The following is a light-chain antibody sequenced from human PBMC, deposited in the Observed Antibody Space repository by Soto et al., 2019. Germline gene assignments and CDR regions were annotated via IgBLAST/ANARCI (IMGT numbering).Light chain of an antibody. CDR1: QGVSNS. CDR2: AAS. CDR3: RQHKTYAVT. V-gene: IGKV1-17*03. J-gene: IGKJ2*01. Sequence: DIQMTQSPSAMSASVGDRVTITCRASQGVSNSLVWFQQKPGKVPERLIYAASSLQSGVPSTFSGSGSATELSRTIGSLPLDDFAADYYRQHKTYAVTFGQGTKVEIK.